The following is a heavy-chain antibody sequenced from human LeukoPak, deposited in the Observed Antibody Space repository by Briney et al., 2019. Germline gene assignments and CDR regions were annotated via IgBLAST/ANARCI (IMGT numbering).Heavy chain of an antibody. Sequence: PGGSLRLFCAASGFTFSSYSMNWVRRAPGKGLEWVSSISSSSSYIYYADSVKGRFTISRDNAKNSLCLQMNSLRAEDTAVYYCARARITMVRGVISNEGCFDYWGQGTLVTVSS. D-gene: IGHD3-10*01. CDR2: ISSSSSYI. J-gene: IGHJ4*02. CDR1: GFTFSSYS. CDR3: ARARITMVRGVISNEGCFDY. V-gene: IGHV3-21*01.